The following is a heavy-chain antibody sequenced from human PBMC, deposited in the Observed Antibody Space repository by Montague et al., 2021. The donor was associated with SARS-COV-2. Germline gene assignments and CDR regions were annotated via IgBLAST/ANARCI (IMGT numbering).Heavy chain of an antibody. Sequence: SETLSLTCTVSGGSFSSYYWSWIRQPPGKGLEWIGYIYYSGSTNYNPSLKSRVTISVDTSKNQFSLKLSSVTAADTAVYYCARLEAGDCSGGSCCSSWFDPWGQGTLVTVSS. J-gene: IGHJ5*02. CDR3: ARLEAGDCSGGSCCSSWFDP. D-gene: IGHD2-15*01. CDR1: GGSFSSYY. CDR2: IYYSGST. V-gene: IGHV4-59*08.